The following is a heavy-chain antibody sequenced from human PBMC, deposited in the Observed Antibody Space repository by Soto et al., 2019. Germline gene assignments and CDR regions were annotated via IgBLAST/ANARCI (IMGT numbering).Heavy chain of an antibody. CDR3: AKQSGSGSYYNVGSGGHFDY. Sequence: SETLSLTCAVYGGSFSGYYWSWIRQPPGKGLEWIGEINHSGSTNYNPSLKSRVTISVDTSKNQFSLKLSSVTAADMAVYYCAKQSGSGSYYNVGSGGHFDYWGQGTLVTVSS. CDR1: GGSFSGYY. V-gene: IGHV4-34*01. D-gene: IGHD3-10*01. J-gene: IGHJ4*02. CDR2: INHSGST.